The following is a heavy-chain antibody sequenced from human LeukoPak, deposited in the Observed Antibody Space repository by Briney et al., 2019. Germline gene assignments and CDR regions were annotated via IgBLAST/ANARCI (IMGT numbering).Heavy chain of an antibody. CDR3: AKDHAGTGRAFEY. D-gene: IGHD1-1*01. CDR2: MSSDGIKT. Sequence: GTSLRLSCVTSGFTFRTCGVHWVRQAPGKGLEWVALMSSDGIKTYYADSVKGRFTISRDSSKDTLYLQMSSLRADDTAVYYCAKDHAGTGRAFEYWGQGTLVTASS. J-gene: IGHJ4*02. V-gene: IGHV3-30*04. CDR1: GFTFRTCG.